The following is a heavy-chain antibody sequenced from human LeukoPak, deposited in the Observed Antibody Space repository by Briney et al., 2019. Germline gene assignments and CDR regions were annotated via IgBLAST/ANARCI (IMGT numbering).Heavy chain of an antibody. Sequence: PGGSLRLSCAASGFTFEDYAMHWVRQAPGKGLEWVSGISWNSGSIGYADSVKGRFTISRDNAKNSLYLQMNSLRAEDTALYHCARVSSTSWKWFDPWGQGTLVTVSS. D-gene: IGHD2-2*01. CDR3: ARVSSTSWKWFDP. V-gene: IGHV3-9*01. J-gene: IGHJ5*02. CDR2: ISWNSGSI. CDR1: GFTFEDYA.